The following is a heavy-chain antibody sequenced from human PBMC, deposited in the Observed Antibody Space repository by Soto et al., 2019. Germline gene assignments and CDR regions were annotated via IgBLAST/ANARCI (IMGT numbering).Heavy chain of an antibody. CDR3: ARHTPAISISDH. CDR1: GGSISSSSYY. V-gene: IGHV4-39*01. Sequence: SSETLSLTCTFSGGSISSSSYYLGWIRQPPGKGLEWIGSIYYSGSTYYNPSLKSRVTISVDTSKNQFSLKLSSVTAADTAVYYCARHTPAISISDHWGQGTLVTVSS. J-gene: IGHJ4*02. D-gene: IGHD2-15*01. CDR2: IYYSGST.